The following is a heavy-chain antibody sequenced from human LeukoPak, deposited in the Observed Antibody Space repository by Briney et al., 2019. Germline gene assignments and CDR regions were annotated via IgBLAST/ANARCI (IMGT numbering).Heavy chain of an antibody. CDR1: GGSVSSGGYS. V-gene: IGHV4-34*01. Sequence: PSETLSLTCAVSGGSVSSGGYSWSWIRQPPGKGLEWIGEINHSGSTNYNPSLKSRVTISVDTSKNQFSLKLSSVTAADTAVYYCARGFGSSAGYFDYWGQGTLVTVSS. CDR2: INHSGST. CDR3: ARGFGSSAGYFDY. D-gene: IGHD6-6*01. J-gene: IGHJ4*02.